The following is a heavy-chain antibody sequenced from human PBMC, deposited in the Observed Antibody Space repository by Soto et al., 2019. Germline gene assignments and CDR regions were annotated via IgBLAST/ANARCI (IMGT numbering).Heavy chain of an antibody. J-gene: IGHJ4*02. D-gene: IGHD6-13*01. CDR3: ARALPHSSSGDS. Sequence: QVQLVQSGAEVKKPGASVRVSCKASGYTFTTYGISWVRQAPGQGLEWMGWISASNGNIYYGQKFQGRVTMTTDSFTSTAYMELSSLTSDDTAVYYCARALPHSSSGDSWGRGTLVTVSS. CDR2: ISASNGNI. V-gene: IGHV1-18*01. CDR1: GYTFTTYG.